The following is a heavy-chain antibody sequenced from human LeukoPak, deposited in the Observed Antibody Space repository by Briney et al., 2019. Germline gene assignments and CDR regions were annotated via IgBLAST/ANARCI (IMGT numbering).Heavy chain of an antibody. D-gene: IGHD1-26*01. CDR1: GFTVSSNY. J-gene: IGHJ2*01. CDR2: IYRDGST. CDR3: ARGTAFIVGATGWYFDL. Sequence: GGSLRLSCAASGFTVSSNYVSWVRQAPGKGLEWVSVIYRDGSTYYADSVKGRFTISRDNSKNTLCLQMNSLRAEDTAVYYCARGTAFIVGATGWYFDLWGRGTLVTVSS. V-gene: IGHV3-53*01.